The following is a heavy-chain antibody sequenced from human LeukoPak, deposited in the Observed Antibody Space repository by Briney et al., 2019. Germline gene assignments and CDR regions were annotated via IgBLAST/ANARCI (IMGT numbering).Heavy chain of an antibody. CDR2: INHSGGT. CDR1: GYSISSGYY. J-gene: IGHJ4*02. V-gene: IGHV4-34*01. CDR3: ARGWRKSSGWYGRDY. Sequence: SETLSLTCAVSGYSISSGYYWSWIRQPPGKGLEWIGEINHSGGTNYNPSLKSRVTISVDTSKNQFSLKLSSVTAADTAVYYCARGWRKSSGWYGRDYWGQGTLVTVSS. D-gene: IGHD6-19*01.